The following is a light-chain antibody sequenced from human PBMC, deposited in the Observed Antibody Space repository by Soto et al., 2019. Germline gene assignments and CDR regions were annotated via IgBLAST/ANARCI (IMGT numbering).Light chain of an antibody. CDR1: SSDVGDYNS. CDR3: CSYVGGYSYV. CDR2: DVS. V-gene: IGLV2-11*01. J-gene: IGLJ1*01. Sequence: QSVLTQPRSVSGSPGQSVTVSCIGTSSDVGDYNSVSWYQQHPGKAPKLMIYDVSKRPSGVPDRFSGSKSGNTASLTISGLQAEDEAAYYCCSYVGGYSYVFGIGIKLTVL.